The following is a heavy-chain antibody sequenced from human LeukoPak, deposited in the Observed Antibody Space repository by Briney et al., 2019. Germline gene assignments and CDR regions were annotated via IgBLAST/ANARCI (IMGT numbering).Heavy chain of an antibody. J-gene: IGHJ4*02. CDR3: ARDHVVGATNFDY. D-gene: IGHD1-26*01. CDR1: GFTFSSYC. V-gene: IGHV3-7*01. CDR2: IKQDGSEK. Sequence: GGSLRLSCAASGFTFSSYCMSWVRQAPGKGLEWVANIKQDGSEKYYVDSVRGRFTISRDNAKNSLYLQMNSLRADDTAIYYCARDHVVGATNFDYWGQGTLVTVSS.